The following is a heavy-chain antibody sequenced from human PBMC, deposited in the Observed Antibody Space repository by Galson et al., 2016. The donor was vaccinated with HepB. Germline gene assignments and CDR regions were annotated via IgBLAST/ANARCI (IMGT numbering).Heavy chain of an antibody. D-gene: IGHD5-24*01. Sequence: TLSLTCTVSGGSISSGGYYWSWIRQHPGKGLEWIGYIYYSGSTYYNPSLKSRVTISVDTSKNQFSLKLSSVTAADTAVYYCARGEYGWLQLIDFWGQGTLVTVSS. J-gene: IGHJ4*02. CDR3: ARGEYGWLQLIDF. V-gene: IGHV4-31*03. CDR2: IYYSGST. CDR1: GGSISSGGYY.